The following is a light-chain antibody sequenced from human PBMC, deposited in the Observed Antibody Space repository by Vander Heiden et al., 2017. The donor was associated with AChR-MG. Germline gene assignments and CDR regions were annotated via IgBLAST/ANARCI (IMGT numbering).Light chain of an antibody. Sequence: QSVLTQPPSVSGPPGQMATISCAGSSANVGPYDVHCYLQRPGTAHKLLIQANRNRPTGVPDRFSGSKSGTSASLAITGLQAGDEAEYYCQSYDSSLSAWVFGGGTKLTVL. V-gene: IGLV1-40*01. CDR2: ANR. CDR1: SANVGPYD. J-gene: IGLJ3*02. CDR3: QSYDSSLSAWV.